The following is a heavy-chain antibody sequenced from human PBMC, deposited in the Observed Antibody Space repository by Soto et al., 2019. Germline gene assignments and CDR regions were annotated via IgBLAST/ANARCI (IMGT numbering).Heavy chain of an antibody. CDR2: IYWDDDK. CDR1: VFSLRTARAS. Sequence: QITLKESGPTLANPTQTLTLTCTFSVFSLRTARASVGWLRQPPGKALEWLALIYWDDDKRYSQSLKTRLTITKDTSTNQVVLTLSIMDPVDTATDSCAHRRECGAFAFDHWGQGTQVTVSS. J-gene: IGHJ4*02. V-gene: IGHV2-5*02. CDR3: AHRRECGAFAFDH. D-gene: IGHD3-10*01.